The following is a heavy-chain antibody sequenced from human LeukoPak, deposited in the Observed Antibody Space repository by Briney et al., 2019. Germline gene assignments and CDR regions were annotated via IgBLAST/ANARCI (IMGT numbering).Heavy chain of an antibody. J-gene: IGHJ4*02. CDR3: ARVLNSASKVFDY. Sequence: SETLSLTCTVSGGSMSSYYWSWIRQPPGKGLEWIGYIFYSGNTDCNSSLKSRVTISVDTSKNQFSLKVSSVTAADTAVYYCARVLNSASKVFDYWGQGTLVSVSS. CDR2: IFYSGNT. D-gene: IGHD6-6*01. V-gene: IGHV4-59*01. CDR1: GGSMSSYY.